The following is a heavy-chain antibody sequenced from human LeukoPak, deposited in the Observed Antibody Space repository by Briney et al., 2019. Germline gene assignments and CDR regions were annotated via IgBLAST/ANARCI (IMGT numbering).Heavy chain of an antibody. J-gene: IGHJ4*02. V-gene: IGHV4-59*12. D-gene: IGHD3-10*01. CDR3: ARVPYYYGSGIY. CDR1: GGSISSYY. CDR2: IYYSGST. Sequence: SETLSLTCTVSGGSISSYYWSWIRQPPGKGLEWIGYIYYSGSTNYNPSLKSRVTISVDTSKNQFSLKLSSVTAADTAVYYCARVPYYYGSGIYWGQGTLVTVSS.